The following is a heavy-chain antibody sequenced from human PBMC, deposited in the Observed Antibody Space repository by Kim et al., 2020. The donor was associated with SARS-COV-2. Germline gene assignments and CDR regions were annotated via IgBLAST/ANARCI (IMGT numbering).Heavy chain of an antibody. J-gene: IGHJ6*03. CDR3: ARALEMATISYYYYYMDV. Sequence: KGRFTISRENAKNSLYLQMNSLRAGDTAVYYCARALEMATISYYYYYMDVWGKGTTVTVSS. D-gene: IGHD5-12*01. V-gene: IGHV3-13*01.